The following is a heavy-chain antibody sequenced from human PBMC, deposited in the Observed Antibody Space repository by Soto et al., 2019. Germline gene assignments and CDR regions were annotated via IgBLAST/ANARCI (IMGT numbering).Heavy chain of an antibody. CDR2: INPNSGGT. CDR1: GYTFTDYY. D-gene: IGHD6-6*01. J-gene: IGHJ4*02. V-gene: IGHV1-2*02. Sequence: ASVKVSCKASGYTFTDYYIHWVRQAPGQGLEWMGWINPNSGGTNSAQNFQGRVTMTRDTSISTAYMELSSLRSDDTAVYFCAKLGQYSTSAAKLDYWGQGNLVTVSS. CDR3: AKLGQYSTSAAKLDY.